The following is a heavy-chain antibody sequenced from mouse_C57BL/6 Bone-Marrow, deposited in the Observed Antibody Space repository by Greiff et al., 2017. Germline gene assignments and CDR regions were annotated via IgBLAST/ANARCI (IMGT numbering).Heavy chain of an antibody. Sequence: EVKLMESGPGLAKPSQTLSLTCSVTGYSITSDYWNWIRKFPGNKLEYMGYISYSGSTYYNPSLKSRISITRDTSKNQYYRQLNSVTTEDTATYYCARVYYGSDYAMDYWGQGTSVTVSS. J-gene: IGHJ4*01. CDR1: GYSITSDY. CDR3: ARVYYGSDYAMDY. V-gene: IGHV3-8*01. D-gene: IGHD1-1*01. CDR2: ISYSGST.